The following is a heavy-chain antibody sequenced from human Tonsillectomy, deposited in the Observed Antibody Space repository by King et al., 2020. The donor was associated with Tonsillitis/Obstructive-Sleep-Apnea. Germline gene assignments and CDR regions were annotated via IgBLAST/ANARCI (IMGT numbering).Heavy chain of an antibody. CDR1: GGSFSGYY. V-gene: IGHV4-34*01. CDR3: ARNRYYDFWSGSSGGWYMDV. CDR2: INHSGST. D-gene: IGHD3-3*01. J-gene: IGHJ6*03. Sequence: VQLQQWGAGLLKPSETLSLTCAVYGGSFSGYYWSWIRQPPGKGLEWIGEINHSGSTNYNPSLKSRVTISVDTSKNQFSLTLSSVTAADTAVYYCARNRYYDFWSGSSGGWYMDVWGKGTTVTVSS.